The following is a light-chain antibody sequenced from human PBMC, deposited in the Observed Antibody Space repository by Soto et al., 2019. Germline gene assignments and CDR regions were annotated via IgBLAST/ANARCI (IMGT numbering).Light chain of an antibody. V-gene: IGKV3-11*01. CDR1: QSVRSS. J-gene: IGKJ1*01. CDR2: DAS. Sequence: GERATLSCLASQSVRSSLAWYQQQPGQAPRLLIFDASNRATGIPPRFSGSGSGTDFTLTINSLEPEDFVVYYCQQRSNWPGTFGQGTKVDIK. CDR3: QQRSNWPGT.